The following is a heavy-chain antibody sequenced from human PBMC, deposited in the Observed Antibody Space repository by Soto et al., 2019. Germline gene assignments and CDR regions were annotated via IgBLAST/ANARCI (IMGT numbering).Heavy chain of an antibody. J-gene: IGHJ4*02. CDR3: ASSDVSVFDY. D-gene: IGHD3-10*01. CDR1: GFTFSSHS. Sequence: EVQLVESGGGLVQPGGSLRLSCSASGFTFSSHSMNWVRQAPGKGLEWISYISRSATIYYADSVKGRFTISRDNAKNSLYLQMNSLRVEGTAVYYCASSDVSVFDYWGQGTLVTVSS. V-gene: IGHV3-48*01. CDR2: ISRSATI.